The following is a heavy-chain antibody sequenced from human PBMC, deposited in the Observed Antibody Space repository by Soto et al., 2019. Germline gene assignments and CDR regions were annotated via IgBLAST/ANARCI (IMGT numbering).Heavy chain of an antibody. CDR3: ARGRNRYDYVWGSYRYTLDY. Sequence: SVKVSCKASGGTFSSYAISWVRQAPGQGLEWMGGIIPIFGTANYAQKFQGRVTITADESTSTAYMELSSLRSEDTAVYYCARGRNRYDYVWGSYRYTLDYWGQGTLVTVSS. J-gene: IGHJ4*02. CDR1: GGTFSSYA. V-gene: IGHV1-69*13. D-gene: IGHD3-16*02. CDR2: IIPIFGTA.